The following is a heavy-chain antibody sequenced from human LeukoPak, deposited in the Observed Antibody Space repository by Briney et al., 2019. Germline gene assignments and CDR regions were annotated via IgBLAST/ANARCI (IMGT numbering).Heavy chain of an antibody. V-gene: IGHV3-15*01. Sequence: GGSLRLSCAASGFTFSSYAMHWVRQAPGKGLEWVGRIKSKTDGGTTDYAAPVKGRFTISRDDSKNTLYLQMNSLKTEDTAVYYCTTGWGSSGWYAKKYKHYYYYGMDVWGQGTTVTVSS. J-gene: IGHJ6*02. CDR2: IKSKTDGGTT. D-gene: IGHD6-19*01. CDR1: GFTFSSYA. CDR3: TTGWGSSGWYAKKYKHYYYYGMDV.